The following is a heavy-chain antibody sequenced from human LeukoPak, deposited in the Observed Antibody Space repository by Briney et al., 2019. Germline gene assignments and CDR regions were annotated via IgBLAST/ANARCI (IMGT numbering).Heavy chain of an antibody. V-gene: IGHV3-74*01. CDR3: AKKGYYDGSGYYMYYFDH. J-gene: IGHJ4*02. D-gene: IGHD3-22*01. CDR1: GFTFSSYW. CDR2: INNDGSST. Sequence: PGGSLRLSCAASGFTFSSYWMHWVRQAPGKGLVWVSRINNDGSSTSYADSVKGRFTISRDNAKNTLYLQMNSLRAEDTAVYYCAKKGYYDGSGYYMYYFDHWGQGTLVTVSS.